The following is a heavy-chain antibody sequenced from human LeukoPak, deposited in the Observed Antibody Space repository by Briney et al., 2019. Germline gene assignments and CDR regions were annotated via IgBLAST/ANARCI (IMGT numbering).Heavy chain of an antibody. V-gene: IGHV4-30-4*08. CDR1: GGSISSGDYY. CDR2: IYYSGST. D-gene: IGHD1-26*01. Sequence: SQTLSLTCTVSGGSISSGDYYWSWIRQPPGKGLEWIGYIYYSGSTYYNPSLKSRVTISVGTSKNQFSLKLSSVTAADTAVYYCAREGYSGSYLGGYYFDYWGQGTLVTVSS. CDR3: AREGYSGSYLGGYYFDY. J-gene: IGHJ4*02.